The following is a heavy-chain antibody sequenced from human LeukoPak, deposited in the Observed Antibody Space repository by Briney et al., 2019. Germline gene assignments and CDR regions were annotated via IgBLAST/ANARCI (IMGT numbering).Heavy chain of an antibody. CDR3: VTWGPPVGAGDY. D-gene: IGHD4-23*01. CDR2: IKSDGSTT. CDR1: GFTFSNYW. J-gene: IGHJ4*02. Sequence: GGSLRLSCAVSGFTFSNYWMHWVRQAPGKGLVWVSRIKSDGSTTNYADSVKGRLTISRDNAKNTLYLQMNSLRAEDTAVYYCVTWGPPVGAGDYWGQGTLVTVSS. V-gene: IGHV3-74*01.